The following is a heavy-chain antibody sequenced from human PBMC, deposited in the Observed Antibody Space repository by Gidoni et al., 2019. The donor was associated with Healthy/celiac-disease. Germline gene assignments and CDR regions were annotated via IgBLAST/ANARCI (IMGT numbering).Heavy chain of an antibody. D-gene: IGHD5-12*01. V-gene: IGHV4-61*02. J-gene: IGHJ5*02. Sequence: QAQLQESGPGLVKPSQTLSLTCTVSVCSISSGSYYWRWIRQPAGNGMEWIGRIYTSGSTNYNPALKSRVTISVDTSKNQFSLKLSSVTAADTAVYYCAREGPRLRWRTNLKNWFDPWGQGTLVTVSA. CDR2: IYTSGST. CDR1: VCSISSGSYY. CDR3: AREGPRLRWRTNLKNWFDP.